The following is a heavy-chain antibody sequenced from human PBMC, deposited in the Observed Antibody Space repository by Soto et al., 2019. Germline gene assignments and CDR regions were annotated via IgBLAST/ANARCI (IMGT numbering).Heavy chain of an antibody. CDR3: VHRGSGRPIDY. Sequence: QITLKGSGPTLVKPTQSLTLNCTFSGFSLSTSGVGVGWIRQPPGKALEWLALIYWNDDKRYTPSLKSRVAIPKDTSKNQVVLTMTDMDPVDTATYYCVHRGSGRPIDYWGQGTLVTVSS. V-gene: IGHV2-5*01. J-gene: IGHJ4*02. CDR2: IYWNDDK. D-gene: IGHD2-15*01. CDR1: GFSLSTSGVG.